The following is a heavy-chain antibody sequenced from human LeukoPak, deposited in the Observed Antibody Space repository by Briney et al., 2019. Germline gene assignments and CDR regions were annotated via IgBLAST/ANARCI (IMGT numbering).Heavy chain of an antibody. Sequence: ASETLSLTCTVSGGSISSGGYYWSWIRQPPGKGLEWIGYIYHSGSAYYNPSLKSRVTISVDRSKNQFSLKLSSVTAADTAVYYCARRRGLTGTYYGMDVWGQGTTVTVSS. CDR2: IYHSGSA. CDR1: GGSISSGGYY. D-gene: IGHD1-20*01. J-gene: IGHJ6*02. V-gene: IGHV4-30-2*01. CDR3: ARRRGLTGTYYGMDV.